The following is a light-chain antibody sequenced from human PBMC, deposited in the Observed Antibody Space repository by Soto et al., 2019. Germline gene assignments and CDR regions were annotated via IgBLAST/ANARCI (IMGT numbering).Light chain of an antibody. J-gene: IGKJ2*01. CDR3: QQRSNWPRHT. Sequence: EIVLTQSPATVSLSPGERATLSCRASQTVSRDLAWYQQKPGQAPRLLIYDISNRDTGIPARFSGSGSGTDFTLTISSLEPEDSAVYYCQQRSNWPRHTFGQGTKLEIK. V-gene: IGKV3-11*01. CDR2: DIS. CDR1: QTVSRD.